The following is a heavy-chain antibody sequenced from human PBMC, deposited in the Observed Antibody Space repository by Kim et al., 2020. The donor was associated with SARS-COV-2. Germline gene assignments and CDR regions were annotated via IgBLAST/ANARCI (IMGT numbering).Heavy chain of an antibody. Sequence: TFYNPSLQNRVTNSLDTAENQFSLRLSSVTDADTAIYYCARGGMMSLGFDYWGQGTLVTVSS. V-gene: IGHV4-31*02. CDR3: ARGGMMSLGFDY. J-gene: IGHJ4*02. D-gene: IGHD3-16*01. CDR2: T.